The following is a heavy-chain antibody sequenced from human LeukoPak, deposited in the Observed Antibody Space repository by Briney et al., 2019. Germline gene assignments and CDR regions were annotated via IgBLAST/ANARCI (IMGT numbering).Heavy chain of an antibody. D-gene: IGHD3-10*01. CDR1: GGTFSSYA. CDR3: ARGRQWFGELYFDY. CDR2: IIPIFGTA. Sequence: SVKVSCKASGGTFSSYAISWVRRAPGQGLEWMGGIIPIFGTANYAQKSQGRVTITADESTSTAYMELSSLRSEDTAVYYCARGRQWFGELYFDYWGQGTLVTVSS. V-gene: IGHV1-69*13. J-gene: IGHJ4*02.